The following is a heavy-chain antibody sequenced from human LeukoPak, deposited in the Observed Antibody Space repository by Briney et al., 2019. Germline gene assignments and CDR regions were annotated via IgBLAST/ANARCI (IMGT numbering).Heavy chain of an antibody. CDR3: ARGYRTPL. CDR2: IFYSGST. J-gene: IGHJ4*02. V-gene: IGHV4-39*07. CDR1: GGSISTSNYY. D-gene: IGHD1-1*01. Sequence: SETLSLTCTVSGGSISTSNYYWGWIRQPPGKGLEWIGNIFYSGSTYYSPSLKSRVTISLDTSRNQFSLKLTSVTAADTAVYYCARGYRTPLWGQGTLVTVSS.